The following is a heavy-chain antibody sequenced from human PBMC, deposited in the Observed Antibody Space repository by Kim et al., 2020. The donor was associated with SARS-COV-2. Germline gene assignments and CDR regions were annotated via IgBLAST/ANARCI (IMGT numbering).Heavy chain of an antibody. J-gene: IGHJ6*02. V-gene: IGHV4-34*01. D-gene: IGHD2-2*01. Sequence: SLKSRVTISVDTSKNQFSLKLSSVTAADTAVYYCARATGPASYHYYGMDVWGQGTTVTVSS. CDR3: ARATGPASYHYYGMDV.